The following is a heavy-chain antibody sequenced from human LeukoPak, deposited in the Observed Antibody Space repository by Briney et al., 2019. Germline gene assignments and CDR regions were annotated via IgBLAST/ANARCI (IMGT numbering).Heavy chain of an antibody. CDR2: ISGSGASI. CDR1: GFXFSSHA. J-gene: IGHJ4*02. CDR3: AKSSSWYRLEY. D-gene: IGHD6-13*01. V-gene: IGHV3-23*01. Sequence: GGSLRLSCGASGFXFSSHAFSWVRQAPGKGLEWVSIISGSGASIYHADSVKGRFTISRDNSKDTLYLQMNSLRVDDTAIYYCAKSSSWYRLEYWGQGTLVTVSA.